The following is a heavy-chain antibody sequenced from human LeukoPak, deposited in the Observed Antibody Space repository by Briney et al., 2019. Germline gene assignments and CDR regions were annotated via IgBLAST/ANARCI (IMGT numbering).Heavy chain of an antibody. J-gene: IGHJ6*02. D-gene: IGHD3-3*01. V-gene: IGHV3-30*04. CDR2: ISYDGTNK. CDR1: GFTFSSYA. Sequence: GGSLRLSCAASGFTFSSYAMHWVRQAPGKGLEWVAVISYDGTNKYYADSVKGRFTISRDNSKNTLYLQMNSLRAEDTAVYYCARSSLLVTIFGVVISYGMDVWGQGTTVTVSS. CDR3: ARSSLLVTIFGVVISYGMDV.